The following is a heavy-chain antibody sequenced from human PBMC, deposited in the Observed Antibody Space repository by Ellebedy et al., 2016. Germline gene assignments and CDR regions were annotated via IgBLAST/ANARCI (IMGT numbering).Heavy chain of an antibody. CDR1: GGSISSYY. CDR3: ARGPFNYYGSGSSQFDP. CDR2: IYYSGST. Sequence: SETLSLTCTVSGGSISSYYWSWIRQPPGKGLEWIGYIYYSGSTNYNPSLKSRFTISVDTSKNQFSLKLSSVTAADTAVYYCARGPFNYYGSGSSQFDPWGQGTLVTVSS. V-gene: IGHV4-59*01. D-gene: IGHD3-10*01. J-gene: IGHJ5*02.